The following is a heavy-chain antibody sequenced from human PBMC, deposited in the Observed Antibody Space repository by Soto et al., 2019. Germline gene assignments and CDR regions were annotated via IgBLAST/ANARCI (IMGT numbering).Heavy chain of an antibody. D-gene: IGHD6-19*01. J-gene: IGHJ4*02. CDR1: GSTFSSDD. CDR3: AKDGGWSLAVAGLFDY. Sequence: EVHLLEYGGGLVQPGGSLRLSCVVSGSTFSSDDMSWIRQAPGRGLEGVSGISDSGGSTYYEDYLKGRFTISTDNAKNTIYLQMKSLRVDDTALYYCAKDGGWSLAVAGLFDYFCPGTQVTVSS. CDR2: ISDSGGST. V-gene: IGHV3-23*01.